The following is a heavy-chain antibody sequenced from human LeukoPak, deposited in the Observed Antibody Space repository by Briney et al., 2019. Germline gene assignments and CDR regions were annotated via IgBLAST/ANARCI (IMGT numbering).Heavy chain of an antibody. CDR1: GGSISSSSYY. CDR2: IYYSGST. V-gene: IGHV4-39*07. Sequence: SETLSLTCTVSGGSISSSSYYWGWIRQPPGKGLEWIGSIYYSGSTYYNPSLKSRVTISVDTSKNQFSLKLRSVTAADTAVYYCATVLWSGGGGWFDPWGQGTLVTVSS. D-gene: IGHD3-16*01. CDR3: ATVLWSGGGGWFDP. J-gene: IGHJ5*02.